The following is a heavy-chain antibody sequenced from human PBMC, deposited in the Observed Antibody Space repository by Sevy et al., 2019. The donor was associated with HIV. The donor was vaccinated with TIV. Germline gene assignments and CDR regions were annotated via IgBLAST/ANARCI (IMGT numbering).Heavy chain of an antibody. CDR2: INWNGGST. D-gene: IGHD3-16*01. CDR3: ARGVWGYDDAFHI. V-gene: IGHV3-20*04. CDR1: GFTFGDYA. Sequence: GGSLRLSCAASGFTFGDYAMRWVRQGPGKGLEWVSGINWNGGSTGYADSVKGRFTISRDNAKNSLYLQMNSLRAEDTALYYCARGVWGYDDAFHIWGQGTMVTVSS. J-gene: IGHJ3*02.